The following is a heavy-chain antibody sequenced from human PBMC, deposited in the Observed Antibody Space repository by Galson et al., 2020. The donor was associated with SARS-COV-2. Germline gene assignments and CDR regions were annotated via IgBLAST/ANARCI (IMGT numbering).Heavy chain of an antibody. Sequence: TGGSLRLSCAASGFTVSSNYMSWVRQAPGKGLEWVSVIYSGGSTYYADSVKGRFTISRHNSKNTLYLQMNSLRAEDTAVYYCARDGRGEWLEPWSLYCYYYGMDVGGQGTTVTVAS. J-gene: IGHJ6*02. D-gene: IGHD6-19*01. CDR3: ARDGRGEWLEPWSLYCYYYGMDV. V-gene: IGHV3-53*04. CDR1: GFTVSSNY. CDR2: IYSGGST.